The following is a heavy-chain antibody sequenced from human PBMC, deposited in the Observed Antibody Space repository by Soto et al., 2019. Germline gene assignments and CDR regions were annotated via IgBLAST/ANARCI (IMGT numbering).Heavy chain of an antibody. CDR2: IYTSGST. Sequence: SETLSLTCTVSGGSISSYYWSWIRQPAGKGLEWIGRIYTSGSTNYNPSLKSRVTMSVDTSKNQFSLKLSSVTAADTAVYYCARDSSSSGRYYYYYYGMDVWGQGTTVTV. CDR3: ARDSSSSGRYYYYYYGMDV. CDR1: GGSISSYY. V-gene: IGHV4-4*07. J-gene: IGHJ6*02. D-gene: IGHD6-6*01.